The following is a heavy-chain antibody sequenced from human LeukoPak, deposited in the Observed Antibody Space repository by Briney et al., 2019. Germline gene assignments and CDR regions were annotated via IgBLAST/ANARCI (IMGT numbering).Heavy chain of an antibody. CDR3: ARDAIPYCSGGSCYSWFDP. J-gene: IGHJ5*02. CDR1: GFTFSSYA. Sequence: GRSLRLSCAASGFTFSSYAMHWVRQAPGKGLEWVAVISYDGSNKYYADSVKGRFTISRDNSKNTLYLQMNSLRAEDTAVYYCARDAIPYCSGGSCYSWFDPWGQGTLVTVSS. D-gene: IGHD2-15*01. CDR2: ISYDGSNK. V-gene: IGHV3-30*01.